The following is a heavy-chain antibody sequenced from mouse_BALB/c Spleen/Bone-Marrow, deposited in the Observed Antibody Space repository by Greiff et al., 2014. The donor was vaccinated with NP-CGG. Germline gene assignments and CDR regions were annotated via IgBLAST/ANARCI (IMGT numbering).Heavy chain of an antibody. V-gene: IGHV14-3*02. CDR1: GFNIKDTY. CDR2: IDPANGNT. Sequence: VQLQQPGAELVKPGASVKLSCTVSGFNIKDTYMHWVKQRPEQGLEWIGRIDPANGNTKYDPKFQGKATITADTSSNTAYLQLSSLTSGDTAVYYCARGGTTATWYFDVWGAGTTVTVSS. D-gene: IGHD1-2*01. J-gene: IGHJ1*01. CDR3: ARGGTTATWYFDV.